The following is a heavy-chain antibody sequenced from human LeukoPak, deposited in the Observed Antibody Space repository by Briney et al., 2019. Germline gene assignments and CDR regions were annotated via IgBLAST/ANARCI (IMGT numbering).Heavy chain of an antibody. V-gene: IGHV3-21*01. Sequence: GGSLSPSCAASGFTLSSYSMNWVRQAPGKGLEWVSSISSSSSYIYYADSVKGRFTISRDDAKNSLYLQMNSLRAEDTAVYYCARVLGVKCGYNYGYLDYWGQRTLVTVSS. D-gene: IGHD5-18*01. CDR3: ARVLGVKCGYNYGYLDY. J-gene: IGHJ4*02. CDR1: GFTLSSYS. CDR2: ISSSSSYI.